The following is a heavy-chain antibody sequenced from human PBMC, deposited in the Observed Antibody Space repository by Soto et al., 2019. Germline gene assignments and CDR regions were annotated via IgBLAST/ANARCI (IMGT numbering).Heavy chain of an antibody. CDR1: GFTFSSYS. CDR3: ARDDGGSGWSNDY. Sequence: EVQLVESGGGLVKPGGSLRLSCAASGFTFSSYSMKWVRQAPGKGLEWVSSISSSSSYTYYADSVKGRFTISRDNAKNSLYLQMNSLRAEDTAVYYCARDDGGSGWSNDYWGQGTLVTVSS. CDR2: ISSSSSYT. V-gene: IGHV3-21*01. J-gene: IGHJ4*02. D-gene: IGHD6-19*01.